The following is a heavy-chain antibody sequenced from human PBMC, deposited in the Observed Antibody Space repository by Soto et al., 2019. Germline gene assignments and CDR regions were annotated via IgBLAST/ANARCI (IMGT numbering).Heavy chain of an antibody. CDR2: ISPKSGSI. CDR1: GYTFTRDG. Sequence: ASVKVSCKTSGYTFTRDGISWVRQAPGQGLEWMGWISPKSGSIKYAQKFQGRVIMTTDTSTSTAYMELRSLRSDDTAVYYCVKDRDSNSWPSRDVWGPGTTVTVSS. CDR3: VKDRDSNSWPSRDV. J-gene: IGHJ6*02. V-gene: IGHV1-18*01. D-gene: IGHD3-22*01.